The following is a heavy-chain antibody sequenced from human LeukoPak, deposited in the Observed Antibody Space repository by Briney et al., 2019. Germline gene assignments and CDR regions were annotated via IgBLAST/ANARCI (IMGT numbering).Heavy chain of an antibody. J-gene: IGHJ4*02. D-gene: IGHD3-22*01. V-gene: IGHV3-23*01. CDR2: ISGSGRNT. CDR1: GFAFSSYA. Sequence: GSLRLSCAASGFAFSSYAMNWVRQAPVKGLEWVSAISGSGRNTYYADSVKGRFTISRDNPNDTLYLQMTSLRAEDSAVYYCATNYYDSSCYYPDFDYWGQGAPVTVSS. CDR3: ATNYYDSSCYYPDFDY.